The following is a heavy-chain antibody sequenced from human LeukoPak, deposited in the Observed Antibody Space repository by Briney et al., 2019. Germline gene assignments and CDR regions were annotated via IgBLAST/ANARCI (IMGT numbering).Heavy chain of an antibody. J-gene: IGHJ4*02. CDR2: IYPGGSDT. V-gene: IGHV5-51*01. D-gene: IGHD1/OR15-1a*01. Sequence: GESLKISCKGSGYSFTSYWIGWVRQMPGKGLEWMGIIYPGGSDTRYSPSFQGQVTISADTSINTAYLQWSSLRASDTAMYYCATSESQTRFDYWGQGTPVTVSS. CDR1: GYSFTSYW. CDR3: ATSESQTRFDY.